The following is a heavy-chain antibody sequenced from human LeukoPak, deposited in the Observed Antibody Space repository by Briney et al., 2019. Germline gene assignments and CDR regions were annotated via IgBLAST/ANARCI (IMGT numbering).Heavy chain of an antibody. J-gene: IGHJ6*02. D-gene: IGHD4-17*01. V-gene: IGHV3-21*01. CDR1: GFTFGTSS. CDR3: ARERVDFGDWSRYYHYGMDV. CDR2: ISSSSTDT. Sequence: GGSLRLSCAASGFTFGTSSINWVRQAPGKGLEWVAGISSSSTDTYYADSVQGRFTISRDNAKRSLYLQMSSLRAEDTAVYYCARERVDFGDWSRYYHYGMDVWGQGTTVTVTS.